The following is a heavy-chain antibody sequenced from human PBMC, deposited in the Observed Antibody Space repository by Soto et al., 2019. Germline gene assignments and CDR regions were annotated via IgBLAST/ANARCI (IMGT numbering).Heavy chain of an antibody. D-gene: IGHD4-17*01. CDR3: ARGTMTAVSKTDS. CDR1: GFTFTTYS. Sequence: EVQLVESGGGLVQPGGSLRLSCAASGFTFTTYSMNWVRLAPGKGLEWLSYISNTGSTIYYADSVKGRFTISRDNAKNSLCLQMSGLRVEDTAVYYCARGTMTAVSKTDSWGQGALVTVSS. J-gene: IGHJ4*02. V-gene: IGHV3-48*01. CDR2: ISNTGSTI.